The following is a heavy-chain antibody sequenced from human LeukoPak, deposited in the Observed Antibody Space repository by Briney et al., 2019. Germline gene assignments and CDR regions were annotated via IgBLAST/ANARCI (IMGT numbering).Heavy chain of an antibody. J-gene: IGHJ3*02. D-gene: IGHD6-19*01. Sequence: SETLSLTCTVSGGSISSYYWSWIRQPAGKGLEWIRRIYTSGSTNYNPSLKGRVTMSVDTSQNQLSLKLSSLTAADTAVYYCARDISSGWYAPMDDAFDIWGQGTMVTVS. CDR1: GGSISSYY. V-gene: IGHV4-4*07. CDR3: ARDISSGWYAPMDDAFDI. CDR2: IYTSGST.